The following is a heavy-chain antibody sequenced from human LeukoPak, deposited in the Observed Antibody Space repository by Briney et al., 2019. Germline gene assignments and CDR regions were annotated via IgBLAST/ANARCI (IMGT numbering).Heavy chain of an antibody. Sequence: PTASVKVSCMASGYTFTIYYMHGVRQAPGQGLEWMGIINPSGGSTSYAQTFQGRDTMTSDTSTSTVYMELSRLRSEATDVYYCARVQNSRVAYFDYWGQGTLVTVSS. V-gene: IGHV1-46*01. D-gene: IGHD1-1*01. CDR2: INPSGGST. CDR1: GYTFTIYY. CDR3: ARVQNSRVAYFDY. J-gene: IGHJ4*02.